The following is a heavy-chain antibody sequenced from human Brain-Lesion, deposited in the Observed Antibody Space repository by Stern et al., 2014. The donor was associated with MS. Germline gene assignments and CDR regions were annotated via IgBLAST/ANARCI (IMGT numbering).Heavy chain of an antibody. V-gene: IGHV3-30*03. CDR2: VSYDGGSK. CDR3: ATDRGLVWFGGLLY. CDR1: GLTFSSHG. Sequence: VQLVESGGAVVQPRRSLRISCAASGLTFSSHGMHWVRLAPGKGLEWVEEVSYDGGSKNYADSVKGRFTISRDNSKNTLYLQMNSLRAEDTAVYYCATDRGLVWFGGLLYWGQGTQVTVST. J-gene: IGHJ4*02. D-gene: IGHD3-10*01.